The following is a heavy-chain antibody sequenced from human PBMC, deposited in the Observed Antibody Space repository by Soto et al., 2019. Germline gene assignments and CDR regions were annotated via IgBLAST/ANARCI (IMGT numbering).Heavy chain of an antibody. J-gene: IGHJ4*02. Sequence: QVQLVESWGGVVQPGRSLRLSCAASGFTFRSYAMHWVRQAPGKGLEWVAVISYDGRNKYYADSVKGRFTTSRDNSKNTLYLQMNRLRAEDTAVYYCAREIEQLLDYWGQGTLVTVSS. CDR3: AREIEQLLDY. D-gene: IGHD1-1*01. CDR2: ISYDGRNK. V-gene: IGHV3-30*04. CDR1: GFTFRSYA.